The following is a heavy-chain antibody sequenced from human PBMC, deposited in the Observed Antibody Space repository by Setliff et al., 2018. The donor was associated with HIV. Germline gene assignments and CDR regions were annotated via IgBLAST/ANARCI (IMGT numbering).Heavy chain of an antibody. CDR2: ISSSGETL. D-gene: IGHD3-10*01. CDR3: AYYSSGSFYLGYSSYIXMDV. Sequence: GGSLRLSCAASGFRINNYDMNWVRQAPGKGLEWISHISSSGETLYYADSVRGRFTISRDNAENSLYLQMISLRAEDTAVYYCAYYSSGSFYLGYSSYIXMDVWGQGTTVTVSS. V-gene: IGHV3-48*03. CDR1: GFRINNYD. J-gene: IGHJ6*02.